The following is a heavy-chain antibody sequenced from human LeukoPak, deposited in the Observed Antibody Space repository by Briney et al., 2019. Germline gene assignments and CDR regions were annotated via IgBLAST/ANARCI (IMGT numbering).Heavy chain of an antibody. D-gene: IGHD3-3*01. Sequence: ASVKVSFKASVYTFTFYYMHWVRQAPGQGLEWMGWINPNSGGTNYAQKFQGRVTMTRDTSISTAYMELSRLRSDDTAVYYCARAKSIFGVANDAFDIWGQGTMVTVSS. CDR1: VYTFTFYY. CDR3: ARAKSIFGVANDAFDI. J-gene: IGHJ3*02. CDR2: INPNSGGT. V-gene: IGHV1-2*02.